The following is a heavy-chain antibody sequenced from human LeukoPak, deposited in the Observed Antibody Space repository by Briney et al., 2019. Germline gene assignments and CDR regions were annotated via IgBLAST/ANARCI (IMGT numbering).Heavy chain of an antibody. Sequence: PGGSLRLSCAASGFTIGNYWMHWVRQVPGKGLVWVSRINGDGRTTTYADSVKGRFTIHKDIAENTLYLQMNSLSAEDTAVYYCSREMGSAYFFDYWGQGILVTVSS. J-gene: IGHJ4*02. CDR3: SREMGSAYFFDY. CDR2: INGDGRTT. D-gene: IGHD3-16*01. V-gene: IGHV3-74*01. CDR1: GFTIGNYW.